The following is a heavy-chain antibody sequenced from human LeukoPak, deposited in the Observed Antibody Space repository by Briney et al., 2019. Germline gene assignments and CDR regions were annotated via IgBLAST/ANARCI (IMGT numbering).Heavy chain of an antibody. CDR1: GFNFGNSW. J-gene: IGHJ4*02. CDR3: ARTIVVVPAAIWDY. V-gene: IGHV3-74*01. Sequence: GGSLRLSCVASGFNFGNSWMHWVRQAPGKGLLWGLRIKSDGSGTVYADSVKGRFTISRDNAKNSLYLQMNSLRAEDTAVYYCARTIVVVPAAIWDYWGQGTLVTVSS. CDR2: IKSDGSGT. D-gene: IGHD2-2*01.